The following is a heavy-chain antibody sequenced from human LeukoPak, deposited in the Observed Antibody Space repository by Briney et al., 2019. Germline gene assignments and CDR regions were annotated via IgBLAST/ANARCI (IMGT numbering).Heavy chain of an antibody. CDR3: ARRGDSDFRID. CDR1: RHSFHSQW. CDR2: IYPDDSDT. D-gene: IGHD2-21*02. J-gene: IGHJ4*02. Sequence: GESLKISCKGPRHSFHSQWIGWVRQMPGKGLGWMGIIYPDDSDTRYSASFQGQVTISADKSISTAYLQWNSLEASDSAIYYCARRGDSDFRIDWGQGTLVTVSS. V-gene: IGHV5-51*01.